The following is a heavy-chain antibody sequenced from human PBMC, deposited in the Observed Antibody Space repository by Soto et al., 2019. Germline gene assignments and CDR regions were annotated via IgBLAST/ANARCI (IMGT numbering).Heavy chain of an antibody. V-gene: IGHV3-9*01. J-gene: IGHJ4*01. CDR2: ITWNSGNI. Sequence: EVQLVESGGRLVRPGRSLRLSCTASGFTFDDYAMHWVRQAPGRGLEWVSGITWNSGNIAYADSVKGRFTIARDDDNNSLYLQMNSLRPEDTALYYCVKDSYADFHRVLSTAEYFFDYWGHGTLVTVSS. CDR3: VKDSYADFHRVLSTAEYFFDY. CDR1: GFTFDDYA. D-gene: IGHD2-2*01.